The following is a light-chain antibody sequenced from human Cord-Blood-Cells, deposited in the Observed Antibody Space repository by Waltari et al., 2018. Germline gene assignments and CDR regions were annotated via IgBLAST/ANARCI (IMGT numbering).Light chain of an antibody. CDR2: DAP. V-gene: IGKV3-11*01. CDR3: QQRSNGLT. J-gene: IGKJ4*02. CDR1: QSVSSY. Sequence: EIVFTQPPPTLPLSPGERATLSCRASQSVSSYLAWYQQKPGQAPRPLIYDAPNSATGLPARFSGSGSGTDVTLTRSSVEPEDFAVYYCQQRSNGLTFGGGTKVEIK.